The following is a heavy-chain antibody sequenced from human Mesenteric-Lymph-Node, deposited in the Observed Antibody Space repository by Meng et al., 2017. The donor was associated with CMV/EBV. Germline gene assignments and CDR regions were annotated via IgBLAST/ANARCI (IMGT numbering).Heavy chain of an antibody. CDR2: INAGNGNT. CDR1: FTSYA. D-gene: IGHD3-9*01. J-gene: IGHJ3*02. CDR3: AKGRLRYFDWLLVDDAFDI. Sequence: FTSYAMHWVRQAPGQRLEWMGWINAGNGNTKYSQKFQGRVTITRDTSASTAYMELSSLRSEDTAVYYCAKGRLRYFDWLLVDDAFDIWGQGTMVTVSS. V-gene: IGHV1-3*01.